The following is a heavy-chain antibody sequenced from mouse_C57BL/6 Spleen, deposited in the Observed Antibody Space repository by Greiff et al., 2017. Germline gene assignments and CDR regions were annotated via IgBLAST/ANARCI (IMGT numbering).Heavy chain of an antibody. D-gene: IGHD1-1*01. V-gene: IGHV5-17*01. CDR1: GFTFSDYG. CDR2: ISSGSSTI. CDR3: ARTDYYGSSYGFDF. Sequence: EVKLVESGGGLVKPGGSLKLSCAASGFTFSDYGMHWVRQAPEKGLEWVAYISSGSSTIYYADTVKGRFTISRDNAKNTLLLQMTSLRSEDTAMYYCARTDYYGSSYGFDFWGQGTTLTVSS. J-gene: IGHJ2*01.